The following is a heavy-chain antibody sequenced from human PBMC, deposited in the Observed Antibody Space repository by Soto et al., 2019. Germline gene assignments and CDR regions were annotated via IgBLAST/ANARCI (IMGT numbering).Heavy chain of an antibody. CDR2: IYYSGST. CDR3: ASVISYGYFDY. CDR1: GGSISSGGYY. D-gene: IGHD1-26*01. Sequence: QVQLQESGPGLVKPSQTLSLTCTVSGGSISSGGYYWSWIRQHPGKGLEWIGYIYYSGSTYNNPSLKSRVTISVATAKNQFSLKLSSATAADTAVYYCASVISYGYFDYWGQGTLVTVSS. J-gene: IGHJ4*02. V-gene: IGHV4-31*03.